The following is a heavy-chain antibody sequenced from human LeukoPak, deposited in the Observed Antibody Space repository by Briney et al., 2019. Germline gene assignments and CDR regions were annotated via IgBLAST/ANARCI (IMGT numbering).Heavy chain of an antibody. D-gene: IGHD2-8*02. CDR1: GFTFSSHS. CDR3: ARDRPSRRPGLVVDF. J-gene: IGHJ4*02. V-gene: IGHV3-21*01. Sequence: GGSLRLSCAASGFTFSSHSMNWVRQAPGKGLEWVSSIGSSSSYIYYADSVKGRFTISRDNAKNSLYLQMNSLRADDTAVYYSARDRPSRRPGLVVDFWGQGTLVTVSS. CDR2: IGSSSSYI.